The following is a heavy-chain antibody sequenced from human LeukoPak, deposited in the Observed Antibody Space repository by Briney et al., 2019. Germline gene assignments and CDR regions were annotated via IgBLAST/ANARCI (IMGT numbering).Heavy chain of an antibody. D-gene: IGHD6-13*01. CDR1: GYTFISYG. V-gene: IGHV1-18*01. J-gene: IGHJ4*02. CDR3: ARDHSSSWSDEYYFDY. Sequence: ASVKVSCKASGYTFISYGISWVRQAPGQGLEWMGWISAYNGNTNYAQKLQGRVTMTTDTSTSTAYMELRSLRSDDTAVYYCARDHSSSWSDEYYFDYWGQGTLVTVSS. CDR2: ISAYNGNT.